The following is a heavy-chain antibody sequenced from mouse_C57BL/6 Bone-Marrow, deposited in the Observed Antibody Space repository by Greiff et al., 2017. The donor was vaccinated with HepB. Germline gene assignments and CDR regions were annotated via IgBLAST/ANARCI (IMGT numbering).Heavy chain of an antibody. V-gene: IGHV1-81*01. J-gene: IGHJ3*01. CDR3: AREGGSWFAY. CDR2: IYPRSGNT. Sequence: QVQLQQSGAELARPGASVKLSCKASGYTFTSYGISWVKQRTGPGLEWIGEIYPRSGNTYYNEKCKGKATLTADKSSSTAYMELRSLTSEDSAVYFCAREGGSWFAYWGQGTLVTVSA. CDR1: GYTFTSYG.